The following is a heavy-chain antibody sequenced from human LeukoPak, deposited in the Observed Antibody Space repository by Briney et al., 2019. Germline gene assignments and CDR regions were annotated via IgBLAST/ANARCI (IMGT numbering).Heavy chain of an antibody. CDR3: ARDLGVTTKDPFEY. V-gene: IGHV1-18*01. CDR2: INRYNGKT. J-gene: IGHJ4*02. CDR1: GSRSTSYG. D-gene: IGHD4-11*01. Sequence: SVRVSCKVSGSRSTSYGINWVRQAPGQGLEWVGWINRYNGKTKYGQKFQGRVTMTTDTSTSTTYMELRSLRSDDTAVYYCARDLGVTTKDPFEYWGQGTLVTVPS.